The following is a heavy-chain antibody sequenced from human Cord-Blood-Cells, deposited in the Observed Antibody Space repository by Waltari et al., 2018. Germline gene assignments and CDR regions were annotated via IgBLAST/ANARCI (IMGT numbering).Heavy chain of an antibody. CDR2: ISGSGGST. D-gene: IGHD2-15*01. Sequence: EVPMDAAVGALLPPGGALSVAWAAGGFTCVSHGMRRVRKTPGKGLGWVSAISGSGGSTYYADSVKGRFTISRDNAKNTLYLQMNSLRAEDTAVCYCAKLGGVGAAFLDAVDIWGRGTMVTVSS. CDR1: GFTCVSHG. V-gene: IGHV3-23*04. J-gene: IGHJ3*02. CDR3: AKLGGVGAAFLDAVDI.